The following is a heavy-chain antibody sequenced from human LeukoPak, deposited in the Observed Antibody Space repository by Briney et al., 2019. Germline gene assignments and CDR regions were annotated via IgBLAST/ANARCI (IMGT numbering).Heavy chain of an antibody. CDR2: ISTYNGDT. CDR3: ARDCSSTSCYNVY. Sequence: ASVKVSCKASGYTFTNHGFSWGRRAPGQGLGWMGWISTYNGDTNYAQNLQGRVTMTTDTSTSTAYMEMRSLRSDDTAVYYCARDCSSTSCYNVYWGQGTLVTVSS. CDR1: GYTFTNHG. V-gene: IGHV1-18*01. D-gene: IGHD2-2*02. J-gene: IGHJ4*02.